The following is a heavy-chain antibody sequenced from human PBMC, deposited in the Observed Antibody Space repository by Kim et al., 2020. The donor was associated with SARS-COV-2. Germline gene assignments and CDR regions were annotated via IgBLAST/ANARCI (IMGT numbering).Heavy chain of an antibody. D-gene: IGHD1-26*01. Sequence: GGSLRLSCAASGFTFSSFAINWVRQAPGKGLEWVSSISGSGTATYYADSVKGRFTISRDNSKNTLYLEMYSLRAEDTAIYYCAKGAWSYPEYNWFDPWG. CDR2: ISGSGTAT. V-gene: IGHV3-23*01. J-gene: IGHJ5*02. CDR1: GFTFSSFA. CDR3: AKGAWSYPEYNWFDP.